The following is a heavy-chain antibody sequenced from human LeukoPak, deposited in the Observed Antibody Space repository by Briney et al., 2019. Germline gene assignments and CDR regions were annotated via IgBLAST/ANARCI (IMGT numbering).Heavy chain of an antibody. CDR2: INAGNGNT. J-gene: IGHJ4*02. V-gene: IGHV1-3*01. CDR1: GYTFTSYA. Sequence: GASVKISCKASGYTFTSYAMHWVRQAPGQRLEWMGWINAGNGNTKYSQKFQGRVAMTEDTSTDTAYMELSSLRSEDTAVYYCATVAPEDYYFDYWGQGTLVTVSS. CDR3: ATVAPEDYYFDY. D-gene: IGHD3/OR15-3a*01.